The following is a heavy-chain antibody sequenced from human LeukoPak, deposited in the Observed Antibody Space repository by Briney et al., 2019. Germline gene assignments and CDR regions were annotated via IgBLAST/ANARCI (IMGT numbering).Heavy chain of an antibody. CDR3: GKDGPHDYDSFISD. V-gene: IGHV3-23*01. Sequence: GGSLRLSCAASGFTFSSYAMSWVRQAPGKGLEWVSAISGSGGSTYYADSVKGRFTISRDNSKNYLFLQMNSLRAEDTALYYCGKDGPHDYDSFISDWGQGTLVTVSS. J-gene: IGHJ4*02. D-gene: IGHD3-16*01. CDR1: GFTFSSYA. CDR2: ISGSGGST.